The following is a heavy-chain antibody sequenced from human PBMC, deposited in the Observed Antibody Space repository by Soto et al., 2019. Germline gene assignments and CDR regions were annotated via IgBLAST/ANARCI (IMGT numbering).Heavy chain of an antibody. CDR3: ARHVTTVTTSGVEVDY. CDR1: GGSISSYY. CDR2: IYYSGST. V-gene: IGHV4-59*08. D-gene: IGHD4-17*01. Sequence: SATLSLTCTVSGGSISSYYWSWIRQPPGKGLERIGYIYYSGSTNYNPYLKSRVTISVDTSKNQFSLKLSSVTAADTAVYYCARHVTTVTTSGVEVDYWGQGTLVTVSS. J-gene: IGHJ4*02.